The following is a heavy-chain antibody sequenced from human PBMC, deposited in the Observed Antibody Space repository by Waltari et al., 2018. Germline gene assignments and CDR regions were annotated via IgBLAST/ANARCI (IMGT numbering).Heavy chain of an antibody. J-gene: IGHJ4*02. D-gene: IGHD1-1*01. V-gene: IGHV3-43D*04. CDR1: GFTFDDYA. CDR2: INWDAVSP. Sequence: EVQLLESGGGVVQPGGSLRLSCAASGFTFDDYAMPWVRHAPGKSLEWVSLINWDAVSPFYAASVRGRFTISRDNSKNTLYLQMNSLRPEDTAMYYCAKASRRGVALDDYFDYWGQGTLVTVSS. CDR3: AKASRRGVALDDYFDY.